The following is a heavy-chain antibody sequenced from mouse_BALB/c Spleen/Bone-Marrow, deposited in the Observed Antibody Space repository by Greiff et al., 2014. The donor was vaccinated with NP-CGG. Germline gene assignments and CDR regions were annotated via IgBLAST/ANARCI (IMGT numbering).Heavy chain of an antibody. D-gene: IGHD3-1*01. CDR1: EFSLTSYG. V-gene: IGHV2-9*02. CDR3: AREGYLYYFDY. Sequence: VKLVESGPGLVAPSQSLSITCTVSEFSLTSYGVHWVRQPPGKGLEWLGVIWAGGSTNYNSALMSRLSISKDNSKSQVFLKMNSLQTDDTAMYYCAREGYLYYFDYWGQGTTLTVSS. CDR2: IWAGGST. J-gene: IGHJ2*01.